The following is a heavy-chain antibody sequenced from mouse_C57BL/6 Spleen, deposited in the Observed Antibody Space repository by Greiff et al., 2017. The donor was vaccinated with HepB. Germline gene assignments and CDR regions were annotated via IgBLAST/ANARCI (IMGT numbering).Heavy chain of an antibody. CDR3: ARGDGNSVAY. Sequence: VQLQQSGPGLVQPSQSLSITCTISGFSLTSYGVHWVRQCPGKGLEWLGVIWSGGSTDYNAAFISRLSISKDNSKSQAFFKMNSLQADDAARYYCARGDGNSVAYWGQGTVVTVSA. J-gene: IGHJ3*01. CDR1: GFSLTSYG. CDR2: IWSGGST. V-gene: IGHV2-2*01. D-gene: IGHD2-1*01.